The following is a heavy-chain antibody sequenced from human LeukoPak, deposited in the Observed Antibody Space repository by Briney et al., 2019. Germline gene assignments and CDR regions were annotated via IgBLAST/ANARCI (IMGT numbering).Heavy chain of an antibody. Sequence: PGRSLRLSCAASGFTFSSYGMHWVRQAPGKGLEWVAVIWYDGSNKYYADSVKGRFTISRDSSKNTLYLQMNSLRAEDTAVYYCARDGGAVAGPGSSDYWGQGTLVTVSS. CDR3: ARDGGAVAGPGSSDY. CDR2: IWYDGSNK. V-gene: IGHV3-33*01. D-gene: IGHD6-19*01. J-gene: IGHJ4*02. CDR1: GFTFSSYG.